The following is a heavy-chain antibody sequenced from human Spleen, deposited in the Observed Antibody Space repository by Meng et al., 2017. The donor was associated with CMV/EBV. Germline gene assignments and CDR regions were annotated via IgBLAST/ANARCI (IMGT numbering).Heavy chain of an antibody. V-gene: IGHV3-11*04. CDR3: ARVDTAYDFPFDY. CDR1: GASISINTYF. J-gene: IGHJ4*02. D-gene: IGHD5-12*01. Sequence: GGSLRLSCTVSGASISINTYFWDWIRQPPGKGLQWISYINNSGGTIYYADSVKGRFTISRDNAKNSLYLQMNSLRAGDTAVYYCARVDTAYDFPFDYWGQGTLVTVSS. CDR2: INNSGGTI.